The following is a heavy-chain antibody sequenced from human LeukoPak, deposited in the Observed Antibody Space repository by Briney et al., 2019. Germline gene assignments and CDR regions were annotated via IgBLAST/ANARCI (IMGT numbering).Heavy chain of an antibody. D-gene: IGHD6-19*01. V-gene: IGHV3-7*05. CDR1: VGSISNYY. J-gene: IGHJ4*02. CDR3: ARGLVVCDY. Sequence: ETLSLTCTVSVGSISNYYWSWVRQAPGKGLEWVANIKQDGGEKYYVDPVKGRFTISRDNAKNSLFLKMNSLRAEDTAVYYCARGLVVCDYWGQGTLVTVSS. CDR2: IKQDGGEK.